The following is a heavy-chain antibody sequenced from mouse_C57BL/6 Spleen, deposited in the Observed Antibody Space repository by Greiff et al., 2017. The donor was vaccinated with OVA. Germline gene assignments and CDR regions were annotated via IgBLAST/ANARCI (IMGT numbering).Heavy chain of an antibody. CDR3: ARGPHLDY. CDR1: GYSITSGYY. CDR2: ISYDGSN. D-gene: IGHD6-1*01. V-gene: IGHV3-6*01. J-gene: IGHJ2*01. Sequence: DVKLQESGPGLVKPSQSLSLTCSVTGYSITSGYYWNWIRQFPGTKLEWMGYISYDGSNNYNPSLKNRISITRDTSKNQFFLKLNSVTTEDTATYYCARGPHLDYWGQGTTLTVSS.